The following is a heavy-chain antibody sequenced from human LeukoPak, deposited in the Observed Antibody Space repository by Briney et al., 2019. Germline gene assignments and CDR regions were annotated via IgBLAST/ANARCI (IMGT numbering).Heavy chain of an antibody. CDR2: IYHSGNT. CDR3: ARATTDWGTFDY. CDR1: GYSIISDYF. V-gene: IGHV4-38-2*02. J-gene: IGHJ4*02. D-gene: IGHD7-27*01. Sequence: SETLSLTCIVSGYSIISDYFWGWVRQPPGKGPEWIGSIYHSGNTYYNPSLKSRVTISLDTSKNQFSLKLSSVTAADTAVYYCARATTDWGTFDYWGQGTLVTVSS.